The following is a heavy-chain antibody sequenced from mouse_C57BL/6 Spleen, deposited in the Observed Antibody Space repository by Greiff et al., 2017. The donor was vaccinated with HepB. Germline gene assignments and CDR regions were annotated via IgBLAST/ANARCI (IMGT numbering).Heavy chain of an antibody. CDR1: GYTFTDYY. CDR3: ARGISLFY. Sequence: EVKLMESGPELVKPGASVKISCKASGYTFTDYYMNWVKQSHGKSLEWIGDINPNNGGTSYNQKFKGKATLTVDKSSSTAYMELRSLTSEDSAVYYCARGISLFYWGQGTTLTVSS. D-gene: IGHD1-1*01. V-gene: IGHV1-26*01. J-gene: IGHJ2*01. CDR2: INPNNGGT.